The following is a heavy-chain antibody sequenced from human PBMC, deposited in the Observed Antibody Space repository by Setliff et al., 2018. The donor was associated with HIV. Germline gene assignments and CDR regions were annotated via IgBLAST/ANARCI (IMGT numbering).Heavy chain of an antibody. J-gene: IGHJ4*02. CDR1: GFTFSSYW. CDR3: ARENLGASYYFDY. D-gene: IGHD3-16*01. Sequence: GGSLRLSCAASGFTFSSYWMSWVRRAPGKGLGWGANIKQDGSEKYYVDSVKGRFTISRDNAKNSLYLQMNSLRAEDTAVYFCARENLGASYYFDYWGQGTLVTVSS. CDR2: IKQDGSEK. V-gene: IGHV3-7*01.